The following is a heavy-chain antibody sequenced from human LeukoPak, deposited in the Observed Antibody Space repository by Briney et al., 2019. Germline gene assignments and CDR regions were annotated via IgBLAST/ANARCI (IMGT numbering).Heavy chain of an antibody. V-gene: IGHV4-39*01. CDR3: ASTTVTPPFDY. CDR1: GGSISSSSYY. J-gene: IGHJ4*02. D-gene: IGHD4-11*01. CDR2: IYYSGST. Sequence: PSETLFLTCTVSGGSISSSSYYWGWIRQPPGKGLEWIGSIYYSGSTYYNPSLKSRVTISVDTSKNQFSLKLSSVTAADTAVCYCASTTVTPPFDYWGQGTLVTVSS.